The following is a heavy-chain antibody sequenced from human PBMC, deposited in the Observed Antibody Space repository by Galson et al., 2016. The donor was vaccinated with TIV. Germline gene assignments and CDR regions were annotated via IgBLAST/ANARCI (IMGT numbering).Heavy chain of an antibody. Sequence: SETLSLTCTVSGGSISGYYWSWIRQPAGKGLEWIARIFTSGSTNYNPSLKSRVTMSVDTSKNQFSLKLTSVTAADTAVYYCARADTTNFSDTSGYYYGDAFDIWGQGTMVTASS. V-gene: IGHV4-4*07. CDR3: ARADTTNFSDTSGYYYGDAFDI. D-gene: IGHD3-22*01. CDR2: IFTSGST. CDR1: GGSISGYY. J-gene: IGHJ3*02.